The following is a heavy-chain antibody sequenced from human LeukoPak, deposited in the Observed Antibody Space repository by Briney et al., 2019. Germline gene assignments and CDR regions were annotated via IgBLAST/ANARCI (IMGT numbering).Heavy chain of an antibody. D-gene: IGHD3-3*02. Sequence: SETLSLTCTVSRGSISNYYWSWIRQPPGKGLEWIGYIYYSGSTNYNPSLKSRVTISVDTSKNQFSLKLSSVTAADTAVYYCARDHRPLADEGLNWFDPWGQGTLVTVSS. J-gene: IGHJ5*02. V-gene: IGHV4-59*01. CDR2: IYYSGST. CDR3: ARDHRPLADEGLNWFDP. CDR1: RGSISNYY.